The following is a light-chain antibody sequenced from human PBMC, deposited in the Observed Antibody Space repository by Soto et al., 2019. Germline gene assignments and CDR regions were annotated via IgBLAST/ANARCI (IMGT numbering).Light chain of an antibody. Sequence: QSVLTQPPSVSAAPGQRVTTSCSGSSSNIGGNSVSWYQQLPGTAPKLLIYDDDKRPSGIPDRFSGSKSGTSATLGITGFQTGDEADYHCGSWDSSLSAYVFGTGTKVTVL. V-gene: IGLV1-51*01. CDR1: SSNIGGNS. CDR3: GSWDSSLSAYV. CDR2: DDD. J-gene: IGLJ1*01.